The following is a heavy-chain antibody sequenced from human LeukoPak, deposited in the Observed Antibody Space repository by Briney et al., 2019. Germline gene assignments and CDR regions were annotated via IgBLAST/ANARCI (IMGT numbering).Heavy chain of an antibody. J-gene: IGHJ4*02. D-gene: IGHD4-11*01. CDR3: ASAGDYSNYVFDY. CDR1: SGFISTYY. CDR2: IYYSGST. Sequence: KASVTLPLSCTVSSGFISTYYWSWLRGPPGKGLEWIAYIYYSGSTNYNPSLQRRVNISVDTSKNQFSLKLRAVTAADTAVYYCASAGDYSNYVFDYWGQGTLVTVSS. V-gene: IGHV4-59*13.